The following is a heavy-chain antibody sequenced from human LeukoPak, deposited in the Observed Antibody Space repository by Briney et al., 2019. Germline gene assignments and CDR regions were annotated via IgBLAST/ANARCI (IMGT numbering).Heavy chain of an antibody. J-gene: IGHJ6*03. D-gene: IGHD1-1*01. V-gene: IGHV4-39*01. CDR3: RMEYYYYYYMDV. CDR2: IYYSGST. Sequence: PSETLSLTCTVSGGSISSSSYYWGWLRQPPGKGLEWIGSIYYSGSTYYNPSLKSRVTISVDTSKNQFSLKLSSVTAADTAVYYCRMEYYYYYYMDVWGKGTTVTISS. CDR1: GGSISSSSYY.